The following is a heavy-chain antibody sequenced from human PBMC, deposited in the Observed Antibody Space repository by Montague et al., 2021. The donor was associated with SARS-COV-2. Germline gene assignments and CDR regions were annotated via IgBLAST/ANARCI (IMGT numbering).Heavy chain of an antibody. J-gene: IGHJ2*01. V-gene: IGHV3-30-3*01. Sequence: SLRLSCSASGFTFSSYAMHWVRQAPGKGLEWVAVISYDGNNKYYXDSVKGRFTISRDNSKNTLYLQMNSLRAEDTAVYYCARDGRIQLWNPNWYFDLWGRGALVTVSS. CDR3: ARDGRIQLWNPNWYFDL. D-gene: IGHD5-18*01. CDR1: GFTFSSYA. CDR2: ISYDGNNK.